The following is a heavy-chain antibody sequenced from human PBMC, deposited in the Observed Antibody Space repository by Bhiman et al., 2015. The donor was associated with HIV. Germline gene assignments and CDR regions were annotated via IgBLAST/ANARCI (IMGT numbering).Heavy chain of an antibody. CDR1: GFTFSSHS. CDR2: ISSSSYYI. J-gene: IGHJ4*02. CDR3: VRGYTYSNRLLGFDY. D-gene: IGHD5-18*01. V-gene: IGHV3-21*01. Sequence: EVQLVESGGGLVKPGGSLRLSCAASGFTFSSHSMNWVRQAPGKGLEWVSSISSSSYYIYYADSVKGRFTISRDNAKNSLYLQMNSLRAEDTAVYYCVRGYTYSNRLLGFDYWGQGTLVTVSS.